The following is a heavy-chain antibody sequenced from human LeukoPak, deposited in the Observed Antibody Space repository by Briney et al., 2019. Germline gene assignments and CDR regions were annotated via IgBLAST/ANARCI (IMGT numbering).Heavy chain of an antibody. D-gene: IGHD1-26*01. J-gene: IGHJ4*02. CDR2: ISSSGAST. Sequence: GGSLRLSCAASGFSFSTYAVSWIRQAPGKGLEWVSAISSSGASTYYADSVKGRFTISRDNSKNTLYLQMNSLRAEDTAVYSCAVPQWELLNWGQGTLVTVSS. CDR1: GFSFSTYA. CDR3: AVPQWELLN. V-gene: IGHV3-23*01.